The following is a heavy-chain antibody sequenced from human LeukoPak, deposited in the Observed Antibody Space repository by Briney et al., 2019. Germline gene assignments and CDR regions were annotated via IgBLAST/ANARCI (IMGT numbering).Heavy chain of an antibody. CDR3: ARCGYGGNPGRSWFDP. Sequence: ASVTVSCKASGYTFTIYGISWVRQAPGQGLEGMGWISAYNGNTNYAQKLQGRVTMTTDTSTSTAYMELRSLRSDDAAVYYCARCGYGGNPGRSWFDPWGQGTLVTVSS. CDR2: ISAYNGNT. V-gene: IGHV1-18*01. J-gene: IGHJ5*02. D-gene: IGHD4-23*01. CDR1: GYTFTIYG.